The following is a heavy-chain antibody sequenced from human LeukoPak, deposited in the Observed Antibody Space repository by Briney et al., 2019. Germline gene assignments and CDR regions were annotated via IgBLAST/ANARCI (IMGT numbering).Heavy chain of an antibody. J-gene: IGHJ4*02. Sequence: GGSLRLSCAASGFTLSSYWMSWVRQAPGKGLEWVANIKQDGSEKYYVDSVKGRFTISRDYAKNSLYLQMNSLRAEDTAVYYCARVWSAAFDYWGQGTLVTVSS. CDR3: ARVWSAAFDY. CDR1: GFTLSSYW. D-gene: IGHD2-15*01. V-gene: IGHV3-7*01. CDR2: IKQDGSEK.